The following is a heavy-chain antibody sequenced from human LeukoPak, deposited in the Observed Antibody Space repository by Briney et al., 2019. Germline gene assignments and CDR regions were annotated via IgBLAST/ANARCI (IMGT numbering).Heavy chain of an antibody. V-gene: IGHV1-46*01. CDR3: ARDPYYYDSSGYYLDY. J-gene: IGHJ4*02. D-gene: IGHD3-22*01. Sequence: GASVKVSCMASGYTFTSYYMRWVRQAPGQGLEWVGIINPSGGSTSYAQKFQGRVRMTRDTSTSTVYMELSSLRSEDTAVYYCARDPYYYDSSGYYLDYWGQGTLVTVSS. CDR2: INPSGGST. CDR1: GYTFTSYY.